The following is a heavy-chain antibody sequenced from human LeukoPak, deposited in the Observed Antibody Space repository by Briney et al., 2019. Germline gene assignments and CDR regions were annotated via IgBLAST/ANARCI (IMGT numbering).Heavy chain of an antibody. J-gene: IGHJ2*01. CDR2: MYSGGTT. CDR1: DGSINGYY. V-gene: IGHV4-59*01. CDR3: ARDLKAAPGTIYFDL. D-gene: IGHD6-13*01. Sequence: SETLSLTCTVSDGSINGYYWSWIRQPPGKGLDWIGYMYSGGTTNYSPSLKSRVTISEDMSKNQFSLKLTSVTAADTAVYYCARDLKAAPGTIYFDLWGRGTLVSVSS.